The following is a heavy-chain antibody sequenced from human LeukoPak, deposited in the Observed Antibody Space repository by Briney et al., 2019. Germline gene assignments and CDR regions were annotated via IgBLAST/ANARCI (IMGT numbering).Heavy chain of an antibody. D-gene: IGHD5-18*01. CDR1: GDRFNTQW. Sequence: GGSLDISCKASGDRFNTQWIGWVRQVPGKGLEWMGIIYPGDSDTRYSPSFQGQVTISADKSISTAYLQWSSLKASDTAMYYCARQNTAMVHNWFGPWGQGTLVTVSS. CDR3: ARQNTAMVHNWFGP. J-gene: IGHJ5*02. V-gene: IGHV5-51*01. CDR2: IYPGDSDT.